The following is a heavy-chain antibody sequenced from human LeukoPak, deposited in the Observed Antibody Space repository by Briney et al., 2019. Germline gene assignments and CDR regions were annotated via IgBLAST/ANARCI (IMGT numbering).Heavy chain of an antibody. V-gene: IGHV1-8*02. CDR3: AREFRPSGWFDP. D-gene: IGHD6-6*01. Sequence: ASVKVSCKASGYTFTSYGISWVRQAPGQGLEWMGWMNPNSGNTGYAQKFQGRVTMTRNTSISTAYMELSSLRSEDTAVYYCAREFRPSGWFDPWGQGTLVTVSS. CDR1: GYTFTSYG. CDR2: MNPNSGNT. J-gene: IGHJ5*02.